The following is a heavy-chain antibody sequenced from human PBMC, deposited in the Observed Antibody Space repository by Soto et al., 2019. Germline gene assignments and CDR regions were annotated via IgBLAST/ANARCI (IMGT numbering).Heavy chain of an antibody. CDR1: GFTFSSYA. V-gene: IGHV3-23*01. Sequence: GGSLRLSCAASGFTFSSYAMSWVRQAPGKGLEWVSAISGSGGSTYYADSVKGRFTISRDNSKNTLYLQMNSLRAEDTAVYYCAKDQFFVARRETTWGMDVWGQGTTVTVSS. CDR2: ISGSGGST. J-gene: IGHJ6*02. CDR3: AKDQFFVARRETTWGMDV. D-gene: IGHD1-1*01.